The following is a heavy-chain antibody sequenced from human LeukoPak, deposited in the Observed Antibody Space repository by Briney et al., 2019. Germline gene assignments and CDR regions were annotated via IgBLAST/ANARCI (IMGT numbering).Heavy chain of an antibody. D-gene: IGHD3-9*01. V-gene: IGHV4-59*01. J-gene: IGHJ4*02. CDR3: ARGEKYYDILTGYSHFDY. Sequence: SETLSLTRTVSGGSISSYYWSWIRQPPGKGLEWIGYIYYSGSTNYNPSLRSRVTISVDTSKNQFSLKLSSVTAADTAVYYCARGEKYYDILTGYSHFDYWGQGTLVTVSS. CDR2: IYYSGST. CDR1: GGSISSYY.